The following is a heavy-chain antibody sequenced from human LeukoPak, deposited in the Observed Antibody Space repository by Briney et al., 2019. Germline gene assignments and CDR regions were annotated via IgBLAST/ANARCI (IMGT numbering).Heavy chain of an antibody. V-gene: IGHV3-23*01. Sequence: GGSLRLSCAASGFIFSSYAMNWVRQAPGKGLEWVSTISGGDTSAFYADSVKGRFTISRDNSKNTLYLQMNNLRAEDTAVYYCAKNLNGGNTHSDYWGQGTLVTVSS. CDR2: ISGGDTSA. J-gene: IGHJ4*02. CDR1: GFIFSSYA. D-gene: IGHD4-23*01. CDR3: AKNLNGGNTHSDY.